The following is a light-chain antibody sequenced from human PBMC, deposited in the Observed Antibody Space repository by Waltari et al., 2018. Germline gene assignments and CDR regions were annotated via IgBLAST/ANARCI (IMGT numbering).Light chain of an antibody. J-gene: IGLJ3*02. CDR2: KDS. CDR1: ILAKRY. CDR3: YSAADNNRQV. V-gene: IGLV3-27*01. Sequence: SYELTQPSSVSVSPGQTARITCSGDILAKRYARWFQQKPGQAPVVVIYKDSERHSGIPELFSGSNSGTTVTLTIGAAQVEDEADYYCYSAADNNRQVFGGGTKLTVL.